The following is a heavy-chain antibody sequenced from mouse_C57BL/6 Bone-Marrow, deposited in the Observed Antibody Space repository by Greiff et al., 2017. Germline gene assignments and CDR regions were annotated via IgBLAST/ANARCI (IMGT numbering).Heavy chain of an antibody. CDR3: ARHYYGSSYDPFAY. D-gene: IGHD1-1*01. J-gene: IGHJ3*01. CDR1: GYTFTDYN. V-gene: IGHV1-18*01. CDR2: INPNNGGT. Sequence: EVQLQQSGPELVKPGASVKIPCKASGYTFTDYNMDWVKQSHGKSLEWIGDINPNNGGTIYNQKFKGKATLTVDKSSSTAYMELRSLTSEDTAVYYCARHYYGSSYDPFAYWGQGTLVTVSA.